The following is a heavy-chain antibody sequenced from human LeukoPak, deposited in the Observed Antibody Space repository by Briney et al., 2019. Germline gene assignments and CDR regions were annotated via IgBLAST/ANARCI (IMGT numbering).Heavy chain of an antibody. Sequence: RESGPALVKPTQPLTLTCTFSGVSLSTTGMYVSWIRQPPGKALERLALIDWDDDKYYSTSLKTRLTISKDTSKNQVVLTMTNMDPVDTAAYYCARTGAAGVHDYWGQGTLVIVS. V-gene: IGHV2-70*01. J-gene: IGHJ4*02. CDR1: GVSLSTTGMY. CDR3: ARTGAAGVHDY. D-gene: IGHD6-13*01. CDR2: IDWDDDK.